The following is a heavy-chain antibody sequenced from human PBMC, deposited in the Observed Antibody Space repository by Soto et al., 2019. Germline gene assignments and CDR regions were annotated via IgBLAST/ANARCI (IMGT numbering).Heavy chain of an antibody. CDR2: IWYDGSNK. Sequence: QVQLVESGGGVVQPGRSLRLSCAASGFTFSSYGMHWVRQAPGKGLEWVAVIWYDGSNKYYADSVKGRFTISRDNSKNTLYLQMNSLRAEDTAVYYCARSPGYGDYTPPYWAGMDVWGQGTTVTVSS. D-gene: IGHD4-17*01. CDR3: ARSPGYGDYTPPYWAGMDV. J-gene: IGHJ6*02. V-gene: IGHV3-33*01. CDR1: GFTFSSYG.